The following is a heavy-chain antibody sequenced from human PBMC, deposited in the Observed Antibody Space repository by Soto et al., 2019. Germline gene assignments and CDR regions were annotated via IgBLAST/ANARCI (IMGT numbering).Heavy chain of an antibody. D-gene: IGHD3-3*01. CDR3: ANDLRSFGPRFYFYYGMDV. V-gene: IGHV3-23*01. Sequence: GGSLRLSCAASGFTFSSYAMSWVRQAPGKGLEWVSAISGSGGSTYYADSVKGRFTISRDNSKNTLYLQMNSLRAEDTAVYYCANDLRSFGPRFYFYYGMDVWGQGTPVTVSS. J-gene: IGHJ6*02. CDR1: GFTFSSYA. CDR2: ISGSGGST.